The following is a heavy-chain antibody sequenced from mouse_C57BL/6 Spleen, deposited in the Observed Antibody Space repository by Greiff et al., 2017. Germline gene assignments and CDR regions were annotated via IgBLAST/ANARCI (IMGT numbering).Heavy chain of an antibody. D-gene: IGHD2-4*01. V-gene: IGHV5-17*01. CDR2: ISSGSSTN. CDR3: ATNDYEGLFFAY. J-gene: IGHJ3*01. Sequence: EVKLVESGGGLVKPGGSLKLSCAASGFTFSDYGMHWVRQAPEKGLEWVAYISSGSSTNYYADTVKGRFTISRDNAKNTLFLQMTSLRSEDTAMYYCATNDYEGLFFAYWGQGTLVTVSA. CDR1: GFTFSDYG.